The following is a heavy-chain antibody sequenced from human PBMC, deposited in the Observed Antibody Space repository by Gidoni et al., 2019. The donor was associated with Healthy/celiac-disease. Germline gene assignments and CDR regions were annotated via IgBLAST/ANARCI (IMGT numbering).Heavy chain of an antibody. V-gene: IGHV6-1*01. D-gene: IGHD6-13*01. CDR2: TYYRSKWYN. CDR1: GDSVSRNSAA. J-gene: IGHJ5*02. Sequence: QVQLQQSGPGLVKPSQTLSLTCAISGDSVSRNSAAWNWIRQSPSRGLEWLGRTYYRSKWYNDYAVSVKSRITINPDTSKNQFSLQLNSVTPEDTAVYYCARDLQGVYSSSWGPPVRFDPWGQGTLVTVSS. CDR3: ARDLQGVYSSSWGPPVRFDP.